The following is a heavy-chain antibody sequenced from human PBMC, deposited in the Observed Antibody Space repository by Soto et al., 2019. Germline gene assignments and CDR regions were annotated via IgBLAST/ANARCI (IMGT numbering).Heavy chain of an antibody. CDR3: ARGHGYNGAHFDY. V-gene: IGHV1-69*01. CDR1: GGTFDSYA. D-gene: IGHD6-25*01. Sequence: QVQLVQSGTELKKPGSSVNVSCKASGGTFDSYAITWVRQAPGQGLEWMGGIIPIFKTPKYAQKFQGRVTITADESSSTASMELSSLTSEVTALYYCARGHGYNGAHFDYWGQGTLVIVSS. CDR2: IIPIFKTP. J-gene: IGHJ4*02.